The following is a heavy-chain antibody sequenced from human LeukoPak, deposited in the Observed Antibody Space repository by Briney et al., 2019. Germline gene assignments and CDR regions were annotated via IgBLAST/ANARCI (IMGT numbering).Heavy chain of an antibody. Sequence: ASVKVSCTASGYTFTSYYIHWVRQAPGQGLEWMGIINPSGGSTSYAQNFQGRVTMTRDMSTSTVYMELSSLRSEDTAVYYCARDTVEMTTPGDYWGQGTLVTVSS. D-gene: IGHD5-24*01. CDR2: INPSGGST. J-gene: IGHJ4*02. CDR1: GYTFTSYY. CDR3: ARDTVEMTTPGDY. V-gene: IGHV1-46*01.